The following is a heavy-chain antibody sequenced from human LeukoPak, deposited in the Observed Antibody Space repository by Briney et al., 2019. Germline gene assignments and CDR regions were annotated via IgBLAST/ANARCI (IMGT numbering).Heavy chain of an antibody. J-gene: IGHJ4*02. CDR3: ARRLYCGGDCYSYYFDY. V-gene: IGHV3-30-3*01. CDR1: GFTFSSYA. Sequence: RGSLRLSCAASGFTFSSYAMHWVRQAPGKGLEWVAVISYDGSNKYYADSVKGRFTISRDNAKNSLYLQMNSLRAEDTAVYYCARRLYCGGDCYSYYFDYWGQGTLDTVSS. D-gene: IGHD2-21*02. CDR2: ISYDGSNK.